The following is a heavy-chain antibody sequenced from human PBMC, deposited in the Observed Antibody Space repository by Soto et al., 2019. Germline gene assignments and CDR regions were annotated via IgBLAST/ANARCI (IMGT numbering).Heavy chain of an antibody. CDR1: GFTFSSYS. Sequence: PGGSLRLSCAASGFTFSSYSMNWVRQAPGKGLEWVSSISSSSSYIYYADSVKGRFTISRDNAKNSLYLQMNSLRAEDTAVYYCAIASGRLVVPAASFCWGQGTLVTGSS. V-gene: IGHV3-21*01. D-gene: IGHD2-2*01. CDR3: AIASGRLVVPAASFC. CDR2: ISSSSSYI. J-gene: IGHJ4*02.